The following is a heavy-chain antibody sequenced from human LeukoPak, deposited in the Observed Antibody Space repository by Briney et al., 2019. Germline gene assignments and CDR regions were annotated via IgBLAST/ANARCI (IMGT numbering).Heavy chain of an antibody. D-gene: IGHD3-22*01. J-gene: IGHJ3*02. CDR1: GGSISSSNW. V-gene: IGHV4-4*02. CDR3: ARLITMIVVGPDAFDI. CDR2: IYHSGST. Sequence: PSETLSLTCAVSGGSISSSNWWSWVRQPPGKGLEWIGEIYHSGSTNYNPSLKSRVTISVDKSKNQFSLKLSSVTAADTAVYYCARLITMIVVGPDAFDIWGQGTMVTVSS.